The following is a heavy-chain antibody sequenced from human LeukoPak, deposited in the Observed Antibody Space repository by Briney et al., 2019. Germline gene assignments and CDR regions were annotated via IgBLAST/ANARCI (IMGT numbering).Heavy chain of an antibody. CDR1: GYTFTGYY. CDR3: AGGRYDYVWGSYRLRRDDAFDI. J-gene: IGHJ3*02. Sequence: ASVKVSCKASGYTFTGYYMHWVRQAPGQGLEWMGWINPNSGGTNYAQKFQGRVTMTRDTSISTAYIELSRLRSDDTAVYYCAGGRYDYVWGSYRLRRDDAFDIWGQGTMVTVSS. D-gene: IGHD3-16*02. V-gene: IGHV1-2*02. CDR2: INPNSGGT.